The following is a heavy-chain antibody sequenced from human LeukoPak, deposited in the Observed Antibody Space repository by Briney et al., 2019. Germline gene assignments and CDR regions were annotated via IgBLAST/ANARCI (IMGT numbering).Heavy chain of an antibody. CDR1: GFTFDDYA. J-gene: IGHJ4*02. V-gene: IGHV3-9*01. D-gene: IGHD3-10*01. Sequence: PGGSLRLSCAASGFTFDDYAMHWVRQAPGKGLEWVSGISWNSGSIGYADSVKGRFTISRDNAKNSLYLQMNSLRAEDTAMYYCARLQYSFLYGSGSYGVDYWGQGTLVTVSS. CDR2: ISWNSGSI. CDR3: ARLQYSFLYGSGSYGVDY.